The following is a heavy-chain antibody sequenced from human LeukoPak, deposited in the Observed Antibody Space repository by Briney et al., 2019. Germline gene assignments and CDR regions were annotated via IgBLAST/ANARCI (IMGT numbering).Heavy chain of an antibody. CDR3: ARLAKIDGWFDP. J-gene: IGHJ5*02. Sequence: AASVKVSCKASGGAFSSYAISWVRQAPGQGLEWMGGIIPIFGTANYAQKFQGRVTITTDESTSTAYMELSSLRSEDTAVYYCARLAKIDGWFDPWGQGTLVTVSS. V-gene: IGHV1-69*05. CDR2: IIPIFGTA. D-gene: IGHD2-21*01. CDR1: GGAFSSYA.